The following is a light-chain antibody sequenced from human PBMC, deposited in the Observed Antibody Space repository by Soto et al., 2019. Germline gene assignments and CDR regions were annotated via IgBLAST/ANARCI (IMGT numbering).Light chain of an antibody. Sequence: QSALTQPASVSGSPGQSITISCTGTSNDVGGYNYVSWYQQYPDKAPTLIIYDVSNRPSGVSTRFSGSKSGNRASLTISGLQADDEADYYYSSYTTTTTPCVFGTGTKLTVL. CDR1: SNDVGGYNY. CDR3: SSYTTTTTPCV. CDR2: DVS. J-gene: IGLJ1*01. V-gene: IGLV2-14*01.